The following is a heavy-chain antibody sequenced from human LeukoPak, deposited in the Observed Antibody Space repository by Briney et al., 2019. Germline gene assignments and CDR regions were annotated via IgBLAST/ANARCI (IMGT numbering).Heavy chain of an antibody. CDR2: ISSSSSYI. D-gene: IGHD6-19*01. CDR3: ARISGSGWDYFDY. J-gene: IGHJ4*02. V-gene: IGHV3-21*01. Sequence: GGSLRLSCAASGFTFSSYSMNWVRQAPGKGLEWVSSISSSSSYIYYADSVKGRFTISRDNAKNSLYLQMNSLRAEDTAVYYCARISGSGWDYFDYWGQGTLVTVSS. CDR1: GFTFSSYS.